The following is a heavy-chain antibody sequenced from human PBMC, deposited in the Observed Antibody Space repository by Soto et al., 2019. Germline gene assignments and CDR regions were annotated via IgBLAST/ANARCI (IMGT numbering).Heavy chain of an antibody. V-gene: IGHV3-30-3*01. J-gene: IGHJ6*02. Sequence: QVQLVESGGGVVQPGRSLRLSCAASGFTFSSYAMHWVRQAPGKGLEWVAVISYDGSNKYYADSVKGRFTISRDNSKNTLYLQMNSLRAEDTAVYYCAREMDDNYYYGMDVWGQGTTVTVSS. CDR1: GFTFSSYA. CDR3: AREMDDNYYYGMDV. D-gene: IGHD1-1*01. CDR2: ISYDGSNK.